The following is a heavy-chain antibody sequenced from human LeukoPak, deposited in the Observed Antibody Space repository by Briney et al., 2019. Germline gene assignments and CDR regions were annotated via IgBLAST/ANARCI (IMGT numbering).Heavy chain of an antibody. Sequence: SETLSLTCSVSGDSISYFYWSWIRQAAGKGLEWIGRVSSSGSTDYNPSLKSRVTISVDTSKNQFSLKLSSVTAADTAVYYCARVSIAVPDMDVWGKGTTVTVSS. J-gene: IGHJ6*04. V-gene: IGHV4-4*07. CDR3: ARVSIAVPDMDV. CDR2: VSSSGST. D-gene: IGHD6-6*01. CDR1: GDSISYFY.